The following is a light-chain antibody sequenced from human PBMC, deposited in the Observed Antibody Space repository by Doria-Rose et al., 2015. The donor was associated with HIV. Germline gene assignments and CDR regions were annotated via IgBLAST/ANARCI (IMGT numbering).Light chain of an antibody. CDR3: QHYQSYPYT. CDR2: KAS. Sequence: HYPATLSASVVVRVAITCRASQSISTWLAWYQQKPGKAPKLLIYKASSLESGVPSRFSGSGSGTEFTLTISSLQPDDFASYYCQHYQSYPYTFGQGTKLEIK. J-gene: IGKJ2*01. CDR1: QSISTW. V-gene: IGKV1-5*03.